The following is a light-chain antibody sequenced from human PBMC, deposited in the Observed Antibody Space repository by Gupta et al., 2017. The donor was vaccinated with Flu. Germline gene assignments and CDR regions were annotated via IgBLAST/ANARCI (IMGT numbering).Light chain of an antibody. J-gene: IGKJ2*01. V-gene: IGKV2-30*01. CDR3: VQGTHWPPYT. CDR2: KVS. CDR1: QSLVYGDGNTY. Sequence: DVVMTQSPLSLPVTLGQPASISCRSSQSLVYGDGNTYLNWFQQRPGQSPRRLIYKVSNRDSGVPDRFSGSGSGTDFTLNINSVEAEDVGVYYCVQGTHWPPYTFGQGTKLEIK.